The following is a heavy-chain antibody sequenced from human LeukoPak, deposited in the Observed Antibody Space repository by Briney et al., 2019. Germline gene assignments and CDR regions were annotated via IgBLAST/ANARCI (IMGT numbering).Heavy chain of an antibody. J-gene: IGHJ3*02. CDR1: GFTFRDYD. V-gene: IGHV3-13*01. CDR2: IGIGDDT. Sequence: GGSLRLSCAASGFTFRDYDMHWVRQVPGRGLEWVSAIGIGDDTHYPDSVKGRFTISRENAKNSLYLQMNTLRDGDTAVYYCIRGGIRVSGIDAFDIWGQGTMVTVST. CDR3: IRGGIRVSGIDAFDI. D-gene: IGHD5/OR15-5a*01.